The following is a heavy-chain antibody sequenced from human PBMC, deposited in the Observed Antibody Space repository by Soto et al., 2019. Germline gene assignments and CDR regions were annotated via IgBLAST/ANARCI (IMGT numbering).Heavy chain of an antibody. D-gene: IGHD3-16*01. Sequence: KTSETLSLTCTVSGGSISDGYYWSWIRQHPGKGLEWIGSISYSGTTNYNSYLKSRLSLSVDMSKNQFSLKLASVTAADTAVYFCARSQRGRTAFTFDYWGQGALVTVSS. J-gene: IGHJ4*02. CDR1: GGSISDGYY. CDR2: ISYSGTT. CDR3: ARSQRGRTAFTFDY. V-gene: IGHV4-61*08.